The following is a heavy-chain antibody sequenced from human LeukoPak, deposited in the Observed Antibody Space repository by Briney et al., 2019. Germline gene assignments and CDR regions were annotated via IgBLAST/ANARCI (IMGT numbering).Heavy chain of an antibody. V-gene: IGHV3-30-3*01. CDR3: ARGPAVQLERSYYYCGMDV. J-gene: IGHJ6*02. CDR2: ISYDGSNK. Sequence: GGSLRLSCAASGFTFSSYAMHWVRQAPGKGLEWVAVISYDGSNKYYADSVKGRFTISRDNSKNTLYLQMNSLRAEDTAVYYCARGPAVQLERSYYYCGMDVWGQGTTVPVSS. CDR1: GFTFSSYA. D-gene: IGHD1-1*01.